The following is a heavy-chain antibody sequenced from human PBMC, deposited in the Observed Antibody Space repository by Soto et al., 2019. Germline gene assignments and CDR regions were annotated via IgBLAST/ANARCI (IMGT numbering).Heavy chain of an antibody. V-gene: IGHV3-23*01. Sequence: GGSLRLSCAASGFTFSYFAMTWVRQAPGKGLEWVSTINGNGGRIYYADSVKGRFTMSRDNSKNMVYLQMSGLRAEDTAVYYCAKDHCGGGSCILFDYWGQGALVTVSS. J-gene: IGHJ4*02. D-gene: IGHD2-15*01. CDR2: INGNGGRI. CDR1: GFTFSYFA. CDR3: AKDHCGGGSCILFDY.